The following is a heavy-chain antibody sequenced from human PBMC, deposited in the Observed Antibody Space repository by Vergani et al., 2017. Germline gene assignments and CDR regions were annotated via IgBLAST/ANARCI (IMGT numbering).Heavy chain of an antibody. D-gene: IGHD2-8*01. CDR3: AREVYDFNYMDV. V-gene: IGHV3-21*01. Sequence: EVQLVESGGGLVKPGGSLRLSCAASGFTFSSYSMNWVRQAPGKGLEWVSSISSSSSYIYYADSVKGRVTISRDNAKNSLYLQMNSLRAEDTAVYYCAREVYDFNYMDVWGKGTTVTVSS. CDR1: GFTFSSYS. CDR2: ISSSSSYI. J-gene: IGHJ6*03.